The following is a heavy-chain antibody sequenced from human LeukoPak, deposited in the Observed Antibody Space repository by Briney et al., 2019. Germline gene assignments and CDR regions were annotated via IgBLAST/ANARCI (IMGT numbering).Heavy chain of an antibody. CDR3: AKKGGAGYCSSTSCLTWFDP. Sequence: GGSLRLSCAASGVTFSSYAMSWVRQAPGKGLEWVSAISGSGGSTYYADSVKGRFTISRDNSKNTLYLQMNSLRAEDTAVYYCAKKGGAGYCSSTSCLTWFDPWGQGTLVTVSS. V-gene: IGHV3-23*01. J-gene: IGHJ5*02. CDR2: ISGSGGST. D-gene: IGHD2-2*03. CDR1: GVTFSSYA.